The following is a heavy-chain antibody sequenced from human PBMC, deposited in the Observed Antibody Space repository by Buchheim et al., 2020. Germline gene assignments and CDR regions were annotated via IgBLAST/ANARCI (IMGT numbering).Heavy chain of an antibody. V-gene: IGHV4-30-4*07. Sequence: QVQLQESGPGLVKPSQTLSLTCAVSGGSIGSGGYSWSWIRQPPGKGLEWIGYIYYSGSTYYNPSLKSRVTISVDTSKNQFSLKLSSVTVADTAVYYCARDRAVGVGGDVDTAMDEGYYYYYGMDVWGQGTT. CDR1: GGSIGSGGYS. J-gene: IGHJ6*02. D-gene: IGHD5-18*01. CDR2: IYYSGST. CDR3: ARDRAVGVGGDVDTAMDEGYYYYYGMDV.